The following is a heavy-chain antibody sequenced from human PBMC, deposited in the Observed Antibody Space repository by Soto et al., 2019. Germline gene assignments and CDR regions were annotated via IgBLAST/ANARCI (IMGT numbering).Heavy chain of an antibody. CDR2: VWPADSEA. V-gene: IGHV5-51*01. J-gene: IGHJ6*02. CDR3: ARRLGYGYKNTWMAMDV. D-gene: IGHD5-12*01. Sequence: GESLKISCKSYGFSFTSYWIAWVRQLPGQGLEWMGIVWPADSEATYSPSFQGQVTMSVDRSINTAYLQWSSLKASDTAIYYCARRLGYGYKNTWMAMDVWGQGTTVTVSS. CDR1: GFSFTSYW.